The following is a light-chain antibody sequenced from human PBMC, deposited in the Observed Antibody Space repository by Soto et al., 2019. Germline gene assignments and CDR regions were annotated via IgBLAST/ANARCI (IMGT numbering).Light chain of an antibody. V-gene: IGLV2-14*03. CDR3: SSYTSSSTVV. J-gene: IGLJ2*01. CDR2: DVN. Sequence: QSVLTQPASVSGSPGQSITISCTGTSSDVGGYNSVSWYQQHPGEAPKLMIYDVNNRPSGVSDRFSASKSGNTASLTISGLQAEGEVDYCSSSYTSSSTVVFGGGTKVTVL. CDR1: SSDVGGYNS.